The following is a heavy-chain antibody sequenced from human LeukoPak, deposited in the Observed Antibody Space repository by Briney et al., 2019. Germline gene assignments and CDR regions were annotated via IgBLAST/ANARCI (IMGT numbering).Heavy chain of an antibody. V-gene: IGHV1-69*06. D-gene: IGHD6-25*01. CDR2: IIPIFGTA. Sequence: SVKVSCKASGYTFTSYGISWVRQAPGQGLEWMGGIIPIFGTANHAQKFQGRVTITADKSTRTAYMELSSLRSEDTAVYYCARAKSGRYYFDYWGQGTLVTVSS. CDR3: ARAKSGRYYFDY. J-gene: IGHJ4*02. CDR1: GYTFTSYG.